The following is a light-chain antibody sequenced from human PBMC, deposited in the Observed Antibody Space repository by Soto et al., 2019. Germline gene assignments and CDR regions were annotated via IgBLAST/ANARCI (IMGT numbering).Light chain of an antibody. CDR1: SCDVGGYDD. CDR3: SSYTNTNTVV. J-gene: IGLJ2*01. V-gene: IGLV2-14*03. Sequence: QSALTQVASVSGSPGQSITISCTGTSCDVGGYDDVSWYQQHPGKAPKLLIYNVNSRTSGVSDRFSGSKSGDTASLAISGLQAEDEAYYSCSSYTNTNTVVFGGGTKLTVL. CDR2: NVN.